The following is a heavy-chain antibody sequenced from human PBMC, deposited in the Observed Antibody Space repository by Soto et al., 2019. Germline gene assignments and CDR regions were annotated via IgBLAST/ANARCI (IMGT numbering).Heavy chain of an antibody. Sequence: EVQVVESGGGLVQPGGSLRLSCAASGFSVSNNYMNWVRQAPGKGLEWVSIIDIGGNTYYADSVKDRFTISRDNSRNTLYLHMDSLRAEDTAVYYCARGRGSTGYLGREQYFDYWGQGTLVTVSP. J-gene: IGHJ4*02. CDR3: ARGRGSTGYLGREQYFDY. V-gene: IGHV3-66*01. CDR2: IDIGGNT. D-gene: IGHD2-2*01. CDR1: GFSVSNNY.